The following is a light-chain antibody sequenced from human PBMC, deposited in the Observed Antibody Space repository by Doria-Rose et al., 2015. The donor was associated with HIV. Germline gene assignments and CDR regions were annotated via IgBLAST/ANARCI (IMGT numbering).Light chain of an antibody. Sequence: TQSPESLGMSLGERATLNCKSNQSLLYTSKNYLAWYQQKPGQPPKLLLHWASTRQSGVPVRFSGSGSGTDFTLTISSLEAEDVAVYYCQQYYDTPSFGPGTTVDIK. CDR1: QSLLYTSKNY. CDR2: WAS. V-gene: IGKV4-1*01. J-gene: IGKJ3*01. CDR3: QQYYDTPS.